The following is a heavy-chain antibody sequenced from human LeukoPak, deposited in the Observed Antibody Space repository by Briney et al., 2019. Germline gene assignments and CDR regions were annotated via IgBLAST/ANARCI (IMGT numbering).Heavy chain of an antibody. Sequence: PSETLSLTCAVYGGSFSGYYWSWIRQPPGKGLEWIGEINHSGSTNYNPFLKSRVTISVDTSKNQFSLKLSSVTAADTAVYYCARGRLTYYYDSSGYYGYWGQGTLVTVSS. CDR2: INHSGST. CDR3: ARGRLTYYYDSSGYYGY. V-gene: IGHV4-34*01. D-gene: IGHD3-22*01. J-gene: IGHJ4*02. CDR1: GGSFSGYY.